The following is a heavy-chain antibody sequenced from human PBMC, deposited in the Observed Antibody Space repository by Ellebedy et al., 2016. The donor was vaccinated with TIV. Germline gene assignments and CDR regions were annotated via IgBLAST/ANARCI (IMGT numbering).Heavy chain of an antibody. Sequence: GGSLRLXCAASGFTFRNDWMHWVRQAPGKGLEWVGRIALRGDSYSTEYTASVKGRFAISRDESKNSVYLQMNSLKIEDTAVYYCAREDWWRFDPWGQGTLVTVSS. CDR2: IALRGDSYST. CDR1: GFTFRNDW. CDR3: AREDWWRFDP. D-gene: IGHD2-15*01. J-gene: IGHJ5*02. V-gene: IGHV3-72*01.